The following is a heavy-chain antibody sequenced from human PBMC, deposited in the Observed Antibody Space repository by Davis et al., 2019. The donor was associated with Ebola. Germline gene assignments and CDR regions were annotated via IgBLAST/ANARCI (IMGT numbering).Heavy chain of an antibody. D-gene: IGHD6-6*01. CDR3: AREMMGHSSSSLREWFDP. CDR2: ISSSSSYT. V-gene: IGHV3-11*06. Sequence: GGSLRLSCAASGFTFSDYYMSWIRQAPGKGLEWVSYISSSSSYTNYADSVKGRFTISRDNAKNSLYLQMNSLRAEDTAVYYCAREMMGHSSSSLREWFDPWGQGTLVTVSS. J-gene: IGHJ5*02. CDR1: GFTFSDYY.